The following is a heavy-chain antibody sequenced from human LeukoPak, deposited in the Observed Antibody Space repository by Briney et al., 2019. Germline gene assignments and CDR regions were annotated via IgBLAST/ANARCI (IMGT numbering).Heavy chain of an antibody. J-gene: IGHJ6*02. CDR3: AREVGVTGTTRYYYYGMDV. CDR1: GFTFSNYA. V-gene: IGHV3-23*01. Sequence: GGSLRLSCAASGFTFSNYAMSWVRQAPGKGLEWVSGISGSGGSTYYADSVKGRFTISRDNSKNTLYLQMNSLRAEDTVVYYCAREVGVTGTTRYYYYGMDVWGQGTTVTVSS. D-gene: IGHD1-7*01. CDR2: ISGSGGST.